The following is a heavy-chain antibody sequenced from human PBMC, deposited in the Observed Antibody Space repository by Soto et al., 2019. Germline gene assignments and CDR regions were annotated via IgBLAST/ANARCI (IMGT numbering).Heavy chain of an antibody. V-gene: IGHV4-34*01. D-gene: IGHD3-10*01. Sequence: SQTLSLTCAVYRGTFTGYYWSLIRQPQGKGLEWIGEINFSGNTNYNPSLKSRVIISVDTSKNQFSLQLSSVTAADTAVYYGARLADGAPFDPWGQGTLVTVSS. CDR3: ARLADGAPFDP. J-gene: IGHJ5*02. CDR2: INFSGNT. CDR1: RGTFTGYY.